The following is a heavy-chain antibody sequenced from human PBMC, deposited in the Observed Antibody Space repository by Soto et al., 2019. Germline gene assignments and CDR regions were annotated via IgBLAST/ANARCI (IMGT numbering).Heavy chain of an antibody. V-gene: IGHV3-48*01. CDR3: AREEGLLNWFAP. D-gene: IGHD1-26*01. CDR1: GFTFSSYS. J-gene: IGHJ5*02. Sequence: EVQLVESGGGLVQPGGSLRLSCAASGFTFSSYSMNWVRQAPGKGLEWVSYISSSSSTIYYADSVKGRFTISRDNAKNSLYLQVTSLRAEDRAVYQCAREEGLLNWFAPWGQRTLVTVSP. CDR2: ISSSSSTI.